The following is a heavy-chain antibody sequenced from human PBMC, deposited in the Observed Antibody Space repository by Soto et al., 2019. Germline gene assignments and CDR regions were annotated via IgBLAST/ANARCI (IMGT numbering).Heavy chain of an antibody. CDR3: ATEVGVYYDFWSGYSDY. J-gene: IGHJ4*02. V-gene: IGHV3-7*01. Sequence: PGGSLRLSCAASGFTFSSYWMSWVRQAPGKGLEWVANIKEDGSDMYYVDSVKGRFTISRDNAKNSLYLQMNSLRAEDTAVYYCATEVGVYYDFWSGYSDYWGQGTLVTVSS. CDR1: GFTFSSYW. D-gene: IGHD3-3*01. CDR2: IKEDGSDM.